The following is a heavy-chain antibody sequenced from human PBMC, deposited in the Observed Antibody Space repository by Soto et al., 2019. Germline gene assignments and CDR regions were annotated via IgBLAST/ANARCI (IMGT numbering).Heavy chain of an antibody. CDR3: ARFTTGTVFNWFDP. Sequence: SETLSLTCTVSGGSISSYYWSWIRQPPGKGLEWIGYIYYSGSTNYNPSLKSRVTISVDTSKNQFSLKLSSVTAADTAVYYCARFTTGTVFNWFDPWGQGTLVTVSS. J-gene: IGHJ5*02. D-gene: IGHD1-1*01. CDR1: GGSISSYY. V-gene: IGHV4-59*01. CDR2: IYYSGST.